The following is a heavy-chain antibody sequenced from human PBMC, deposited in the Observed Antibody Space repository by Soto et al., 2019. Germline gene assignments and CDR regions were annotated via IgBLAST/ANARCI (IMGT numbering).Heavy chain of an antibody. Sequence: XGSLRLSCVGSGFSFSFYGFHWVRQAPGKGLEWVAVIFYDANNRYYAGSVKGRFTISRDNSKNTLYLQMNSLRVEDTAVYYCARDLYVSSWCGKEFDHWGQGTLVTVS. J-gene: IGHJ5*02. CDR2: IFYDANNR. V-gene: IGHV3-33*01. CDR3: ARDLYVSSWCGKEFDH. CDR1: GFSFSFYG. D-gene: IGHD6-13*01.